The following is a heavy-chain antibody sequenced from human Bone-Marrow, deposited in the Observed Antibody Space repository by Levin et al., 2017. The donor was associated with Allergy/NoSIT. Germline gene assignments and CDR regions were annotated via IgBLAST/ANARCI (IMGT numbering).Heavy chain of an antibody. CDR1: GYPFTGSY. V-gene: IGHV1-46*01. CDR3: ARQYCTATSCYFYFDY. CDR2: INPNIGST. Sequence: GESLKISCKASGYPFTGSYVHWVRQVSGQGREWMGMINPNIGSTTYAQKFQGRVAMTRDMSTNTVYMELSNLRSDDTAVYYCARQYCTATSCYFYFDYWGQGTLVTVSS. D-gene: IGHD2-2*01. J-gene: IGHJ4*02.